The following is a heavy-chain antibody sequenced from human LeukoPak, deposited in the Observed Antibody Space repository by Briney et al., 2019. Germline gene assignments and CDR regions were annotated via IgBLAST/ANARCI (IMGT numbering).Heavy chain of an antibody. CDR2: INHSGST. J-gene: IGHJ4*02. CDR1: GGSFSGYY. CDR3: ACHGNVVPAAHQATRASSGWYEY. D-gene: IGHD6-19*01. V-gene: IGHV4-34*01. Sequence: SETLSLTCAVYGGSFSGYYWSWIRQPPGKGLEWIGEINHSGSTNYNPSLKSRVTISVDTSKNQFSLKLSSVTAADTAVYYCACHGNVVPAAHQATRASSGWYEYWGQGTLVTVSS.